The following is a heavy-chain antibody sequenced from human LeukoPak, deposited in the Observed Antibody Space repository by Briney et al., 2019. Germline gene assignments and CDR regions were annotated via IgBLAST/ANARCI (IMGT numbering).Heavy chain of an antibody. D-gene: IGHD2-2*01. CDR1: GYTFTGYY. V-gene: IGHV1-2*02. J-gene: IGHJ5*02. Sequence: GASVKVSCKASGYTFTGYYMHWVRQAPGQGLEWMGWINPNSGGTNYAQKFQGRVTMTRYTSISTAYMELSRLRSDDTAVYYCARDSGTSRQTTIWFDPWGQGTLVTVSS. CDR2: INPNSGGT. CDR3: ARDSGTSRQTTIWFDP.